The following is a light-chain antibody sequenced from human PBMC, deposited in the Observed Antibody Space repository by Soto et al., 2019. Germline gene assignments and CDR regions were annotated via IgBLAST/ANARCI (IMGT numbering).Light chain of an antibody. J-gene: IGLJ2*01. CDR1: SSNIGADFD. CDR3: SSYAGSNNFVV. V-gene: IGLV2-8*01. Sequence: QSVLTQPPSVSGAPGQRITISCTGSSSNIGADFDVYWYQQHPGKAPKLMIYEVSKRPSGVPDRFSGSKSGNTASLTVSGLQAEDEADYYCSSYAGSNNFVVFGGGTKLTVL. CDR2: EVS.